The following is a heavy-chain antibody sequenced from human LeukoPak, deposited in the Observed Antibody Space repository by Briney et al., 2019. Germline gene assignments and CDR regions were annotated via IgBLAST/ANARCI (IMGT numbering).Heavy chain of an antibody. CDR3: ARKDRGYFDY. CDR2: VNPNSANT. V-gene: IGHV1-8*01. D-gene: IGHD6-13*01. Sequence: GASVKVSCKASGYTFTSYDINWVRQATGQGLEWMGWVNPNSANTAYAQKFQGRVTMTRNTSISTAYMELSSLRSEDTAVYYCARKDRGYFDYWGQGTLVTVSS. CDR1: GYTFTSYD. J-gene: IGHJ4*02.